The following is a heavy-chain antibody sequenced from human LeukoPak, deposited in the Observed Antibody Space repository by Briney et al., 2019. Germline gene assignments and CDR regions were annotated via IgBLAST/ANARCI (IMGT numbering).Heavy chain of an antibody. Sequence: PGGSLRLSCAASGCTISSYAMRWVHQAPGTGLEWVSVISGSGDSTYYADSVEGRFTISRDNSKSTLYLQMNSLRGEDTAVYYCARGWIQLWNDAFDIWGQGTMVTVSS. D-gene: IGHD5-18*01. V-gene: IGHV3-23*01. CDR1: GCTISSYA. CDR2: ISGSGDST. CDR3: ARGWIQLWNDAFDI. J-gene: IGHJ3*02.